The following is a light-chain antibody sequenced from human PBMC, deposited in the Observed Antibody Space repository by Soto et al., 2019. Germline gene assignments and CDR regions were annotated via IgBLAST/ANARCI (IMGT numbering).Light chain of an antibody. Sequence: QSVLTQPPSASGTPGQRVTISCSGSSSNIGSSIVNWYQHLPGTAPKLLIHSNNQRPSGVPDRFSASKSGTSASLAISGLQSEDEADYYCAAWDDSLNGPVFGGGTKVTVL. CDR3: AAWDDSLNGPV. J-gene: IGLJ3*02. V-gene: IGLV1-44*01. CDR1: SSNIGSSI. CDR2: SNN.